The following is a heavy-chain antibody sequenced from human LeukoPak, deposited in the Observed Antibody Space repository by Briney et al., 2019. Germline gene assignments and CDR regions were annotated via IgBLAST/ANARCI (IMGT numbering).Heavy chain of an antibody. CDR3: ARLRIDAGGPLDY. Sequence: PSETLSLTCAVYGGSFSGYYWSWIRQPPGKGLEWIGSIYYSGSTYYNPSLKSRVTISVDTSKNQFSLKLSSVTAADTAVYYCARLRIDAGGPLDYWGQGTLVTVSS. D-gene: IGHD2-15*01. J-gene: IGHJ4*02. V-gene: IGHV4-34*01. CDR1: GGSFSGYY. CDR2: IYYSGST.